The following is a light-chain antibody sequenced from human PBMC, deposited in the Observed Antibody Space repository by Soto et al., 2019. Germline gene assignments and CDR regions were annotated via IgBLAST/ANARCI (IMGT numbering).Light chain of an antibody. CDR3: SSFTRSSTYV. CDR1: SSDVGAYNF. Sequence: QSALTQPASVSGSPGQSSTISCTGTSSDVGAYNFVSWYQQYPGKAPKVMIYEVNNRPSGVSNRFSGSKSGNTASLTISGLQAEDEADYYCSSFTRSSTYVFGSGTKLTV. J-gene: IGLJ1*01. V-gene: IGLV2-14*01. CDR2: EVN.